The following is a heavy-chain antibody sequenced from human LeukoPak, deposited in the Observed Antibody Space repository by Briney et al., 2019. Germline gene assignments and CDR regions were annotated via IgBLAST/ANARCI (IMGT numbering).Heavy chain of an antibody. J-gene: IGHJ6*04. V-gene: IGHV3-74*01. Sequence: GGSLRLSCAASGFTFSSYWMHWVRQAPGKGLVWVSRINSDGSSTSYADSVKGRFTISRDNAKNTLYLQMNSLRAEDTAVYYCARGGTIFWRPGMDVWGKGTTVTVFS. CDR3: ARGGTIFWRPGMDV. D-gene: IGHD3-9*01. CDR1: GFTFSSYW. CDR2: INSDGSST.